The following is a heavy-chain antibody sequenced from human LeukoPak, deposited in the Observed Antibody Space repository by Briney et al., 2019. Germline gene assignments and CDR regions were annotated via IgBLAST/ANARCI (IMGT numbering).Heavy chain of an antibody. CDR1: GGSISSGSYF. V-gene: IGHV4-61*02. D-gene: IGHD6-13*01. CDR3: GREGYTSSWYGGYYYFDY. J-gene: IGHJ4*02. CDR2: INTSGST. Sequence: SETLSLTCTVSGGSISSGSYFWTWIRQPAGKGLEWIGRINTSGSTNYNPSLKSRVTISVDTSKNQFSLKLSSVTAADTAVFYWGREGYTSSWYGGYYYFDYGGRGPLVPVS.